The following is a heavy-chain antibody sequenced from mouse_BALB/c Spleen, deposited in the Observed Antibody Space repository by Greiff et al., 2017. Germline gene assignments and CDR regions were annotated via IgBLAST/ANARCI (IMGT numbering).Heavy chain of an antibody. CDR3: ARVGVLRLDYAMDY. CDR1: GFTFSSYG. J-gene: IGHJ4*01. V-gene: IGHV5-6-3*01. D-gene: IGHD1-2*01. CDR2: INSNGGST. Sequence: EVKLEESGGGLVQPGGSLKLSCAASGFTFSSYGMSWVRQTPDKRLELVATINSNGGSTYYPDSVKGRFTISRDNAKNTLYLQMSSLKSEDTAMYYCARVGVLRLDYAMDYWGQGTSVTVSS.